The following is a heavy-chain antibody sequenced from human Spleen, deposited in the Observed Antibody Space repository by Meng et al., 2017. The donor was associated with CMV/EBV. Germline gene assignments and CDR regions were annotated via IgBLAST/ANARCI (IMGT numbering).Heavy chain of an antibody. CDR1: GGSFSGYF. J-gene: IGHJ4*02. CDR2: INYSGTT. Sequence: GSLRLSCAVYGGSFSGYFWSWIRQPPGKGLEWIAEINYSGTTNYNPSLKSRVTISVDTSKNQFSLKLTSVTAADTAVYYCARAVVGATCPLYWGQGTLVTVSS. CDR3: ARAVVGATCPLY. D-gene: IGHD1-26*01. V-gene: IGHV4-34*01.